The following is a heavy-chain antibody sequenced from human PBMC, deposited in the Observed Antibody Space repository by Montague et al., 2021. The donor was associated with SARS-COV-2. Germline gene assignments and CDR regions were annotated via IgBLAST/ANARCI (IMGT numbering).Heavy chain of an antibody. CDR1: GDSVISDEYY. D-gene: IGHD3-22*01. V-gene: IGHV4-61*08. CDR3: VKGSGYP. J-gene: IGHJ5*02. CDR2: IDDSGXT. Sequence: SETLSLTCTVTGDSVISDEYYWSWIRQPPGKGLEWIGFIDDSGXTXYNPSLHSRVTITIDTSKNQFSLNLMSVTPADTAVYYCVKGSGYPWGQGTLVTVSS.